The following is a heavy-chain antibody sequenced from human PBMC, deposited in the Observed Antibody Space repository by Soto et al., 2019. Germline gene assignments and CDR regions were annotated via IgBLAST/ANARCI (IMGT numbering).Heavy chain of an antibody. D-gene: IGHD6-13*01. Sequence: PSETLSLTSTVSGGCISSYYWSWIRKSPGKGLEWIGHIHYSGSPYHNPSLKSRVTISVDTSKNQFSLKLTSVTAADTAVYYCGRAHRDLQQLVHYYYGMDVWGQGTTVTVSS. CDR3: GRAHRDLQQLVHYYYGMDV. V-gene: IGHV4-30-4*01. CDR2: IHYSGSP. CDR1: GGCISSYY. J-gene: IGHJ6*02.